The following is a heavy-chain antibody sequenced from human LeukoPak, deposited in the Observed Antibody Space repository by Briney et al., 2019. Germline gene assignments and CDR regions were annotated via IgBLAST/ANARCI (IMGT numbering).Heavy chain of an antibody. CDR3: ARDGDGWAIEMATPFDY. Sequence: ASVKVSCKASGGTFSSYAISWVRQAPGQGLEWMGGIIPIFGTANYAQKFQGRVTITADESTSTAYMELSSPRSEDTAVYYCARDGDGWAIEMATPFDYWGQGTLVTVSS. D-gene: IGHD5-24*01. V-gene: IGHV1-69*13. J-gene: IGHJ4*02. CDR1: GGTFSSYA. CDR2: IIPIFGTA.